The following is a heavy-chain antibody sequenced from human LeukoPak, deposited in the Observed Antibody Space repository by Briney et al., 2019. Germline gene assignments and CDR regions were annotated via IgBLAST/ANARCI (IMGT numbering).Heavy chain of an antibody. CDR3: ARSKGIPGYYYGMDV. J-gene: IGHJ6*02. V-gene: IGHV3-33*01. CDR2: IWYNGSNE. CDR1: GFTFGSYG. D-gene: IGHD2-21*01. Sequence: GRSLILSCAASGFTFGSYGMHWVRQAPGKGLEWVAVIWYNGSNEYYTDSVKGRFTISRDNSKNTLSLQMNSLRAEDTAFYYCARSKGIPGYYYGMDVWGQGTTVTVSS.